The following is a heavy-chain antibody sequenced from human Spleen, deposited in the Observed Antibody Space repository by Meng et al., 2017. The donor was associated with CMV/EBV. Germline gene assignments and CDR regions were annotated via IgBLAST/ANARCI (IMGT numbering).Heavy chain of an antibody. Sequence: ASVKVSCKASGYTFTGFYMHWVRQAPGQGLEWMGWINSNSGGTNYAQKFQGRVTMTRDTSINTAYMELSRLRSDGTAVYYCARGDFLPFLLPQSYYGMDVWGQGTTVTVSS. CDR3: ARGDFLPFLLPQSYYGMDV. J-gene: IGHJ6*02. CDR1: GYTFTGFY. CDR2: INSNSGGT. V-gene: IGHV1-2*02. D-gene: IGHD3-3*01.